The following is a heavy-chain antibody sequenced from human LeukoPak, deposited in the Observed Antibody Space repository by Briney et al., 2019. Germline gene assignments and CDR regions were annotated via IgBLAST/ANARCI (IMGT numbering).Heavy chain of an antibody. CDR2: IYSGGST. D-gene: IGHD5/OR15-5a*01. Sequence: GGSLRLSCAASGFTVSNNYMSWVRQAPGKGLEWVSVIYSGGSTYHADSVKGRFTISRDSSKNTLYLQMYSLRAEDTAVYYCARDSLGMSTLDSWGQGTLVTVSS. J-gene: IGHJ4*02. V-gene: IGHV3-53*01. CDR3: ARDSLGMSTLDS. CDR1: GFTVSNNY.